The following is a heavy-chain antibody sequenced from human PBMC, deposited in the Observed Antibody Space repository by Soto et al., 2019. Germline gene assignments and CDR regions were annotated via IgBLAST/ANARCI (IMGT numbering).Heavy chain of an antibody. J-gene: IGHJ4*02. Sequence: SETLSLTCAVYGGSISGYYWSWIRQPPGKGLEWIGEVNHRGSSNYNPSLKSRVTISVDTSKNQFSLKLTSVTAADTAVYYCARGLLMRGYSGYSVFGHWGQGTLVTV. CDR2: VNHRGSS. CDR3: ARGLLMRGYSGYSVFGH. CDR1: GGSISGYY. D-gene: IGHD5-12*01. V-gene: IGHV4-34*01.